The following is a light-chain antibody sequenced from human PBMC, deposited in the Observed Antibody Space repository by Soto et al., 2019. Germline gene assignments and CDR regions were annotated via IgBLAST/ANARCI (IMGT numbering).Light chain of an antibody. V-gene: IGKV3-15*01. CDR3: QQYNTYFSLT. CDR2: DTS. J-gene: IGKJ4*01. Sequence: EVVMTQSPATLSVSPGERATLSCRASRGIGSTLAWYQQKPGQTPRLLIYDTSTRATGVPGRFIGSRSGTEFTLTISSLQPDDFASYYCQQYNTYFSLTFGGGTKVDIK. CDR1: RGIGST.